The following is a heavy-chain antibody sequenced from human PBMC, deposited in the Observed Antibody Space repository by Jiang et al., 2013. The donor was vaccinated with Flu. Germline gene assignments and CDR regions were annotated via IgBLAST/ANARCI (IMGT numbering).Heavy chain of an antibody. D-gene: IGHD6-13*01. V-gene: IGHV4-31*03. J-gene: IGHJ4*02. Sequence: GPGLVKPSQTLSLRCTVSGVSISSNAYYWTWIRQRPGKGLEWIAYIYHAGNSYYSPSLKSRTTISVDTSANQFSLSLRSVTAADTAVYYCARFTAGTYYFDYWGQGTLVAVSP. CDR1: GVSISSNAYY. CDR3: ARFTAGTYYFDY. CDR2: IYHAGNS.